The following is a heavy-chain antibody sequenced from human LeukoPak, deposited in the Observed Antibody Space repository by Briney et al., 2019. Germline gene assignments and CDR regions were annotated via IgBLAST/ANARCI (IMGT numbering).Heavy chain of an antibody. J-gene: IGHJ5*02. CDR1: GFTFSSYS. Sequence: GGSLRLSCAASGFTFSSYSMHWVRQAPGKGLEWVSSISSSSSYIYYADSVKGRFTISRDNAKNSLYLQMNSLRAEDTAVYYCARGSPPGYLNWFDPWGQGTLVTVSS. V-gene: IGHV3-21*01. D-gene: IGHD5-18*01. CDR3: ARGSPPGYLNWFDP. CDR2: ISSSSSYI.